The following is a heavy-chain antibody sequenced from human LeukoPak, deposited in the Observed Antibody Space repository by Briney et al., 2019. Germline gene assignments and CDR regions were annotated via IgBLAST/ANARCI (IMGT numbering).Heavy chain of an antibody. J-gene: IGHJ4*02. CDR2: IDQDGSGR. CDR3: ARDLYSGSYYGLNY. D-gene: IGHD1-26*01. CDR1: GFTFSGCW. Sequence: GGSLRLSCAASGFTFSGCWMSWVRQAPGGGVEWVANIDQDGSGRYYVDSVKGRFTISRDNAKNSLYLQMNSLRAEDTAVYYCARDLYSGSYYGLNYWGQGTLVTVSS. V-gene: IGHV3-7*01.